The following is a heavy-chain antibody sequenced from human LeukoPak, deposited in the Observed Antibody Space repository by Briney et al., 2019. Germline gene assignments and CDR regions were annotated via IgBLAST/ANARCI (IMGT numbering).Heavy chain of an antibody. CDR3: ARDDSGGRGVDY. CDR2: IYYSGST. D-gene: IGHD2-15*01. V-gene: IGHV4-59*12. CDR1: GGSISSYY. Sequence: SETLSLTCTVSGGSISSYYWSWIRQPPGKGLEWIGYIYYSGSTNYNPSLKSRVTISVDTSKNQFSLKLSSVTAADTAVYYCARDDSGGRGVDYWGQGTLVTVSS. J-gene: IGHJ4*02.